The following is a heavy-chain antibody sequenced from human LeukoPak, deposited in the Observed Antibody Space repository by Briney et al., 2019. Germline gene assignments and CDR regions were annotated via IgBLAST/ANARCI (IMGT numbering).Heavy chain of an antibody. J-gene: IGHJ4*02. CDR1: GFTFSNYW. CDR3: VRGTMNAIGQLDY. CDR2: IDYHGTGA. V-gene: IGHV3-74*01. D-gene: IGHD1-1*01. Sequence: GGSLTLSCVASGFTFSNYWMHWVRQAPGKGLVWASRIDYHGTGAAYADSVKGRLTISRDNDKKTLYLQMNSLSAEDTAVYYCVRGTMNAIGQLDYWGQGTLVTVSS.